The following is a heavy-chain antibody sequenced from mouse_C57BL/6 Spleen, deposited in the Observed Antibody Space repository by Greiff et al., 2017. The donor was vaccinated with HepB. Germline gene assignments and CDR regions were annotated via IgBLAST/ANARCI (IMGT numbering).Heavy chain of an antibody. CDR3: TSGWLLDWYFDV. J-gene: IGHJ1*03. Sequence: VQLQQSGAELVRPGASVTLSCKASGYTFTDYEMHWVKQTPVHGLEWIGAIDPETGGTAYNQKFKGKAILTADKSSSTAYMVLRSLTSEDSAVYYCTSGWLLDWYFDVWGTGTTVTVSS. CDR1: GYTFTDYE. D-gene: IGHD2-3*01. CDR2: IDPETGGT. V-gene: IGHV1-15*01.